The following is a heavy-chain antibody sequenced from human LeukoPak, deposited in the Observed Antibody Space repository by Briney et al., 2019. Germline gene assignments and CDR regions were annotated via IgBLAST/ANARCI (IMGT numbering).Heavy chain of an antibody. D-gene: IGHD2-15*01. CDR2: ISSSSSYI. CDR1: GFTFSSYS. Sequence: GGPLRLSCAASGFTFSSYSMNWVRQAPGKGLEWVSSISSSSSYIYYADSVKGRFTISRDNAKNSLYLQMNSLRAEDTAVYYCARGELGYCSGGSCKHDYWGQGTLVTVSS. CDR3: ARGELGYCSGGSCKHDY. J-gene: IGHJ4*02. V-gene: IGHV3-21*01.